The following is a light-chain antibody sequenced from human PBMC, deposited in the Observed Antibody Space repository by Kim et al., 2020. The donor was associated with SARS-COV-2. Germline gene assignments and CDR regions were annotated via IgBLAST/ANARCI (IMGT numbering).Light chain of an antibody. CDR2: AAS. Sequence: DIQMTQSPSSLSASVGDRVTITCRASQSISSYLNWYQQKPGKAPKLLIYAASSLQSGVPSRFSGRGSGTDFTLTISSLQPEDFATYYCQQTYSTPLTFGRGTKVDIK. CDR3: QQTYSTPLT. J-gene: IGKJ4*01. V-gene: IGKV1-39*01. CDR1: QSISSY.